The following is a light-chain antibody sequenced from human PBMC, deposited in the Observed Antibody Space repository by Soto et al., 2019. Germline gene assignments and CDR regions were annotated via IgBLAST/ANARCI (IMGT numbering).Light chain of an antibody. CDR3: QQSFSIPRT. V-gene: IGKV1-39*01. J-gene: IGKJ1*01. Sequence: DIQMTQSPSPLAATVGDRVTITCRASQTISTYLNWYQQKPGKAPKLLIYGASSLQSGVPSRFSGSGSGTDFTLTISSLQPEDFGTYYSQQSFSIPRTFGQGTQVEIK. CDR1: QTISTY. CDR2: GAS.